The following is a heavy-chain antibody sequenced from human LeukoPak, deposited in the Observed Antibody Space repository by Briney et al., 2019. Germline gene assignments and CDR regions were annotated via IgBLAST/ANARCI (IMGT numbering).Heavy chain of an antibody. V-gene: IGHV3-66*01. CDR2: IYSGGST. Sequence: GGSLRLSRAASGFTVSSNYMSWVRQAPGKGLEWVSVIYSGGSTYYADSVKGRFTISRDNSKNTLYLQMNSLRAEDTAVYYCARESSGYFDYWGQGTLVTVSS. J-gene: IGHJ4*02. CDR3: ARESSGYFDY. D-gene: IGHD3-22*01. CDR1: GFTVSSNY.